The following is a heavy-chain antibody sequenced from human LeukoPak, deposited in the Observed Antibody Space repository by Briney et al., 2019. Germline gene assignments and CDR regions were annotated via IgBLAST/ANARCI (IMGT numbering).Heavy chain of an antibody. D-gene: IGHD5-12*01. CDR3: AREISFSGYSGYDGGIYYFDY. CDR2: INHSGST. CDR1: GGSFSGYY. J-gene: IGHJ4*02. V-gene: IGHV4-34*01. Sequence: LETLSLTCAVYGGSFSGYYWSWIRPPPGKGLEWIGEINHSGSTNYNPSLKSRVTISVDTSKNQFSLKLSSVTAADTAVYYCAREISFSGYSGYDGGIYYFDYWGQGTLVTVSS.